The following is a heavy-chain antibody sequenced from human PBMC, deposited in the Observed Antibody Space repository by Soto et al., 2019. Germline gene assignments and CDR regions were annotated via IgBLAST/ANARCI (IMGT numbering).Heavy chain of an antibody. V-gene: IGHV3-30-3*01. CDR2: ISYDGSNK. D-gene: IGHD6-19*01. Sequence: QVQLVESGGGVVQPGRSLRLSCAASGFTFSSYAMHWVRQAPGKGLEWVAVISYDGSNKYYADSVKGRFTISRDNSKNTLYLQMNSLRAEATAVYYCARTRQWLVLQPYDYWGQGTLVTVSS. CDR3: ARTRQWLVLQPYDY. J-gene: IGHJ4*02. CDR1: GFTFSSYA.